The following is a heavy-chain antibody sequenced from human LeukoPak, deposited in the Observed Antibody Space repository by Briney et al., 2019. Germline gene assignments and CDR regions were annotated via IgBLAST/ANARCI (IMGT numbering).Heavy chain of an antibody. V-gene: IGHV3-43D*03. CDR1: GFTFDDYA. CDR2: ISWDGGST. J-gene: IGHJ4*02. CDR3: AKAGYCSGGSCYYFDY. Sequence: GGSLRLSCAASGFTFDDYAMHWVRQAPGKGLEWVSLISWDGGSTYYADSVKGRFTISRDNSKSSLYLQMNSLRAEDTALYYCAKAGYCSGGSCYYFDYWGQGTLVTVSS. D-gene: IGHD2-15*01.